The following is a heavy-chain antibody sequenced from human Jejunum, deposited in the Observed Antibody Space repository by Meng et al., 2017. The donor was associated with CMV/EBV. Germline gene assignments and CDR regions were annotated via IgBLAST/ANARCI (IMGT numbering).Heavy chain of an antibody. CDR3: ARDILIGYIRHNYFDP. J-gene: IGHJ5*02. CDR1: GCGIGISDF. D-gene: IGHD3-9*01. V-gene: IGHV4-61*02. CDR2: ISTGESA. Sequence: QLQEPGPGPVEASPTLSLPCTFAGCGIGISDFCRWRRQPAGKGLEWIGRISTGESASYNPSLKSRVALSLATSKNQFSLSLSSVTAADTAIYYCARDILIGYIRHNYFDPWGQGTLVTVSS.